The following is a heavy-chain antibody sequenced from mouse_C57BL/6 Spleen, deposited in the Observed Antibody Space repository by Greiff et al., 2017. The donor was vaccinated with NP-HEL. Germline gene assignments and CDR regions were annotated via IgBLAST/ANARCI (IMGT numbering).Heavy chain of an antibody. D-gene: IGHD2-5*01. CDR2: ISDGGSYT. J-gene: IGHJ2*01. Sequence: EVNVVESGGGLVKPGGSLKLSCAASGFTFSSYAMSWVRQTPEKRLEWVATISDGGSYTYYPDNVKGRFTISRDNAKNNLYLQMSHLKSEDTAMYYCARGGIVTTSFDYWGQGTTLTVSS. CDR3: ARGGIVTTSFDY. V-gene: IGHV5-4*03. CDR1: GFTFSSYA.